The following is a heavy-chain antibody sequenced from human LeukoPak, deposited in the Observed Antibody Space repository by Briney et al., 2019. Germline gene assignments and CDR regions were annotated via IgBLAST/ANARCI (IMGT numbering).Heavy chain of an antibody. Sequence: PSETLSLTCTVSGYSISSGYYWGWIRQPPGKGLEWIGSIYHSGSTYYNPSLKSRVTISVDTSRNQFSLKLSSVTAADTAVYYCARQAFGLYGSGSYFFNWFDPWGQGTLVTVSS. CDR3: ARQAFGLYGSGSYFFNWFDP. CDR1: GYSISSGYY. D-gene: IGHD3-10*01. J-gene: IGHJ5*02. CDR2: IYHSGST. V-gene: IGHV4-38-2*02.